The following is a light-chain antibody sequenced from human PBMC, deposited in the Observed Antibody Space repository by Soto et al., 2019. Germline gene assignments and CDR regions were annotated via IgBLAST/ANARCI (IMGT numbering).Light chain of an antibody. CDR3: QQYNNWPLA. Sequence: EIVMTQSPATLSVSPGERATLSCRASQSVSSNLAWYQQKPGQAPRLLIYGASTSATGIPARCSGSGSGTEFTLNISSLQSEDFAVYYCQQYNNWPLAFGKGTRLEIK. CDR2: GAS. V-gene: IGKV3-15*01. CDR1: QSVSSN. J-gene: IGKJ5*01.